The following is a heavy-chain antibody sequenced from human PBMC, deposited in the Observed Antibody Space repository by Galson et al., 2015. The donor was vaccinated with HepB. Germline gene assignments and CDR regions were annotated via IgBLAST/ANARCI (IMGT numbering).Heavy chain of an antibody. CDR1: GFTFSSYG. V-gene: IGHV3-30*18. D-gene: IGHD3-10*01. Sequence: SLRLSCAASGFTFSSYGMHWVRQAPGKGLEWVAVISYDGSNKYYADSVKGRFTISRDNSKNTLYLQMNSLRAEDTAVYYCAKEIEAWHMVRGVNFDYWGQGTLVTVSS. CDR2: ISYDGSNK. CDR3: AKEIEAWHMVRGVNFDY. J-gene: IGHJ4*02.